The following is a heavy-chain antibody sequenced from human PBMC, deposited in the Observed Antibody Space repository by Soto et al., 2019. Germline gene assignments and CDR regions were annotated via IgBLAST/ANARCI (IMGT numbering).Heavy chain of an antibody. CDR3: AMLGGWSGGSSGMDV. CDR1: RLVFSDYH. V-gene: IGHV3-72*01. Sequence: EVQLVESGGGWVQPGGTLRLSCAASRLVFSDYHMDWVRQAPGKGLEWVGRIRRKANSYTTEYAASVKGRFTISRDDSMNSLYLQMNSLKSEDTAVYYCAMLGGWSGGSSGMDVWGQGTTVTVSS. CDR2: IRRKANSYTT. D-gene: IGHD6-19*01. J-gene: IGHJ6*02.